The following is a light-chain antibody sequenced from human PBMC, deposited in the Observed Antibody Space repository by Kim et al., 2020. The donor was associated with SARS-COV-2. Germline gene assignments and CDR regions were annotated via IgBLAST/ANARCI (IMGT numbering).Light chain of an antibody. CDR1: VLANKF. CDR2: KDT. CDR3: YSAADNSGI. J-gene: IGLJ2*01. Sequence: SVSPGQTARSTCSGDVLANKFARWFQQKSGQAPVVVIYKDTERPSEIPERFSGSSSGTTVTLTISGARFEDEADYYCYSAADNSGIFGGGTQLTVL. V-gene: IGLV3-27*01.